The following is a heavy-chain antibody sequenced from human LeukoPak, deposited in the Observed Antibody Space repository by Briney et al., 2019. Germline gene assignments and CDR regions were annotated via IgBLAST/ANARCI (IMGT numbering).Heavy chain of an antibody. Sequence: ETLSLTCAVSGGSISSSNWWSWVRQAPGKGLEWVANIKNDGSEEYYVDSVKGRFSISRDNARNSLYLQMNNLRAEDTAVYYCARPYNGNWGVGGFNIWGRGTTVTVSS. J-gene: IGHJ3*02. CDR1: GGSISSSNW. CDR2: IKNDGSEE. CDR3: ARPYNGNWGVGGFNI. D-gene: IGHD1-14*01. V-gene: IGHV3-7*01.